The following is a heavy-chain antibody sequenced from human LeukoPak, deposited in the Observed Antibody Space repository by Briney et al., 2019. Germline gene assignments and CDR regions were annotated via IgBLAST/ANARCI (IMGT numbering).Heavy chain of an antibody. CDR2: ISSSSTI. J-gene: IGHJ5*02. V-gene: IGHV3-48*01. Sequence: GGSLRLSCAASGFTFSSYSMNWVRQAPGKGLEWVSYISSSSTIYYADSVKGRFTISRDNAKNSLYLQMNSLRAEDTAVYYCAREGNYDYVWGSYRPLWFDPWGQGTLVTVSS. CDR3: AREGNYDYVWGSYRPLWFDP. CDR1: GFTFSSYS. D-gene: IGHD3-16*02.